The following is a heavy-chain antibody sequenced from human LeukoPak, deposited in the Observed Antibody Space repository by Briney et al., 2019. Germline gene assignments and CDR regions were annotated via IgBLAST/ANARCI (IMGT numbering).Heavy chain of an antibody. V-gene: IGHV1-69*13. Sequence: GASVKVSCKASGGTFSSYAISWVRQAPGQGLEWMGGIIPIFGTANYAQKFQGRVTITADESTSTAYMELSSLRSEDTAVYYCARDLHYYDSSGYRPFQHWGQGTLVTVSP. CDR2: IIPIFGTA. CDR3: ARDLHYYDSSGYRPFQH. J-gene: IGHJ1*01. D-gene: IGHD3-22*01. CDR1: GGTFSSYA.